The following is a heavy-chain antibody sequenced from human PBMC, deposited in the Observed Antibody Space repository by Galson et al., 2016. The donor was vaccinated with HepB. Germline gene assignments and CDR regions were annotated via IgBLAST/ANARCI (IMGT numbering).Heavy chain of an antibody. J-gene: IGHJ4*02. D-gene: IGHD5-12*01. CDR1: GYTFTKYA. V-gene: IGHV1-3*01. Sequence: SVKVSCKASGYTFTKYAMHWVRQAPGQRPEWMGWINAGQGNTEYSQKFQGRLIITRDTSASTAHMELSSLRSEDTAVYYCARGPSGYDLWGQGTLVIVSS. CDR3: ARGPSGYDL. CDR2: INAGQGNT.